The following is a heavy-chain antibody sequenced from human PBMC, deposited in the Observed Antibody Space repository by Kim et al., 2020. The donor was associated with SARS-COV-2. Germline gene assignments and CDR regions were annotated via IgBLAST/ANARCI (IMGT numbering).Heavy chain of an antibody. CDR3: AKSEATWRWFGELVDY. Sequence: GWSLRLSCAASAFTFNSYAMHWVRQAPGKGLEWVAVISYDGNNKYYADSVKGRFTISRDNSKNTLYLQMNSLRAEDTAVYYCAKSEATWRWFGELVDYWGQGTLVTVSS. CDR1: AFTFNSYA. D-gene: IGHD3-10*01. J-gene: IGHJ4*02. V-gene: IGHV3-30*04. CDR2: ISYDGNNK.